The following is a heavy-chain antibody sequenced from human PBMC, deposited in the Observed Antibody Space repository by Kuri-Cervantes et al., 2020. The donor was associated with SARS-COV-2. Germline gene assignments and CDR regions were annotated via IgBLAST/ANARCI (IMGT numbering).Heavy chain of an antibody. V-gene: IGHV4-39*07. CDR3: SRTDSPPLNWFDP. CDR2: IYYSGST. J-gene: IGHJ5*02. CDR1: GGSISSSSYY. Sequence: SETLSLTCTVSGGSISSSSYYWGWIRQPPGKGLELIGSIYYSGSTYYNPSLKSRDTISVDRSKNQFSLKLSYVTAADTGVNYCSRTDSPPLNWFDPWGQGTLVTVSS. D-gene: IGHD2-21*01.